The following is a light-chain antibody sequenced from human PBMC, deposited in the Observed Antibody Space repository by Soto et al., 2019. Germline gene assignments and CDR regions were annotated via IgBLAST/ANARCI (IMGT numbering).Light chain of an antibody. CDR3: QQYGSSPFT. CDR1: QRVSSTN. V-gene: IGKV3D-20*01. J-gene: IGKJ2*01. Sequence: EIVLTQSPATLSLSPGERATLSCGASQRVSSTNLAWYQQKPGLAPRLLIYDASSRATGIPDRFSGSGSGTDFTLTISRLEPEDFAVYYCQQYGSSPFTFGQGTKLEIK. CDR2: DAS.